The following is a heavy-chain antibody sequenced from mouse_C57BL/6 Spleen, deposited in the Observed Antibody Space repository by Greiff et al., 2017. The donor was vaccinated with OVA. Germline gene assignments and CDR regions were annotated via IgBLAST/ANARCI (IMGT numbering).Heavy chain of an antibody. V-gene: IGHV1-63*01. CDR2: IYPGGGYT. Sequence: QVHVKQSGAELVRPGTSVKMSCKASGYTFTNYWIGWAKQRPGHGLEWIGDIYPGGGYTNYNEKFKGKATLTADKSSSTAYMQFSSLTSEDSAIYYCAREEDGYPYFDYWGQGTTLTVSS. D-gene: IGHD2-3*01. J-gene: IGHJ2*01. CDR1: GYTFTNYW. CDR3: AREEDGYPYFDY.